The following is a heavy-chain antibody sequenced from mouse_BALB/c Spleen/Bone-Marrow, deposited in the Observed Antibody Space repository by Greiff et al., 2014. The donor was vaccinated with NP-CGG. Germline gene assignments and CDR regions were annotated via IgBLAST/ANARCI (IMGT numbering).Heavy chain of an antibody. CDR1: GYTFTSSW. Sequence: VQLQQSGSVLVRPGASVKLSCKASGYTFTSSWMHWAKQRPGQGLEWIGDIHPNSGNTNYNEKFRGKATLTVDTSSNTAYVDLSSLTSEDSAVYYCARFYRFWYFDVWGAGTTVTVSS. V-gene: IGHV1S130*01. CDR2: IHPNSGNT. CDR3: ARFYRFWYFDV. D-gene: IGHD2-14*01. J-gene: IGHJ1*01.